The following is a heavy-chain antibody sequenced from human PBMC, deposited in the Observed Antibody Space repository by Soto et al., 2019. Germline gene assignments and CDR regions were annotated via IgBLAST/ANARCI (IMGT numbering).Heavy chain of an antibody. J-gene: IGHJ4*02. D-gene: IGHD6-19*01. Sequence: QITLKESGPTLVKPTQTLTLTCTFSGFSLSSTRMAVGWIRQPPGKALEWLALIYWDDDKRYSPFLKSRLTITKDTSKNLAVLTMSNMDPVNTARYYGAHIVVAGLGYYFDYWGQGTLVTVSS. CDR1: GFSLSSTRMA. CDR3: AHIVVAGLGYYFDY. CDR2: IYWDDDK. V-gene: IGHV2-5*02.